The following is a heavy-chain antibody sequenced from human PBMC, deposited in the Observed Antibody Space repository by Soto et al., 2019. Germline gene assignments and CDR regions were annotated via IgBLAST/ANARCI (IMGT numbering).Heavy chain of an antibody. V-gene: IGHV3-23*01. CDR3: AKGLYSGSYFDY. J-gene: IGHJ4*02. CDR2: ISGSGGST. CDR1: GFTFSSYG. D-gene: IGHD1-26*01. Sequence: EVQLLESGGGLVQPGGSLRLSCAASGFTFSSYGMTWVRQAPGKGLEWVSTISGSGGSTYYADSVKGQFTISRDNSKNTLYLQMSSLRAEDTAVYYCAKGLYSGSYFDYWGQGTLVTVSS.